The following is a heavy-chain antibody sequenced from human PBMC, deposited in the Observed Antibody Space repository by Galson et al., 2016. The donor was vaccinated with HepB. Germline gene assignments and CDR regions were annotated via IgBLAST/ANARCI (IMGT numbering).Heavy chain of an antibody. D-gene: IGHD6-13*01. J-gene: IGHJ6*02. CDR2: ISYDGSNK. V-gene: IGHV3-30-3*01. Sequence: SLRLSCAASGFTFSIYAMHWVRQAPGKGLEWVAVISYDGSNKYYADSVRGRFTISRDNAKNTLYLQMKSLRAEDTAVYYCASIVAAGYYNGMDLRGQGTTDTVS. CDR1: GFTFSIYA. CDR3: ASIVAAGYYNGMDL.